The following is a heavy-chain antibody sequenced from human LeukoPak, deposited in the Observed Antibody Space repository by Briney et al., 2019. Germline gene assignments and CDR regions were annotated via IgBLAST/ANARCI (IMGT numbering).Heavy chain of an antibody. J-gene: IGHJ6*03. V-gene: IGHV3-7*01. D-gene: IGHD3-16*01. Sequence: GGSLRLSCAASRFTFSRYWMSWVRQAPGKGLEWVANIKEDGSEKYYVDSVKGRFTISRDNAKNSLYLQMNSLRAEDTAVYYCARLIRHSDYMDVWGKGTTVTISS. CDR2: IKEDGSEK. CDR1: RFTFSRYW. CDR3: ARLIRHSDYMDV.